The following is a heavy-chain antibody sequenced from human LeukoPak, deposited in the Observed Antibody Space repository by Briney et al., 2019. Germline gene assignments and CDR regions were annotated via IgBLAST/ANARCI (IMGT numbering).Heavy chain of an antibody. Sequence: SETLSLTXAVYGGSFSGYYWSWIRQPPGKGLEWIGEINHSGSTNYNPSLKSRVTISVDTSKNQFSLKLSSVTAADTAVYYCARDVHYSSGWYGYWGQGTLVTVSS. J-gene: IGHJ4*02. CDR3: ARDVHYSSGWYGY. D-gene: IGHD6-19*01. CDR1: GGSFSGYY. CDR2: INHSGST. V-gene: IGHV4-34*01.